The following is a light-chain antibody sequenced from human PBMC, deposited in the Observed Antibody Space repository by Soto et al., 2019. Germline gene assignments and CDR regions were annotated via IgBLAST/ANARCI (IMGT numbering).Light chain of an antibody. V-gene: IGKV3D-15*01. J-gene: IGKJ1*01. CDR1: QRVSSN. CDR3: QQYNSWPRT. CDR2: GAS. Sequence: EIVMTQSPATLSVSTGERATLSCRASQRVSSNVAWYQQKPGQAPRLLISGASSRATGIPDRFSGSGSGTEFTLTITSLQSEDFAVYYCQQYNSWPRTFGQGTKVDIK.